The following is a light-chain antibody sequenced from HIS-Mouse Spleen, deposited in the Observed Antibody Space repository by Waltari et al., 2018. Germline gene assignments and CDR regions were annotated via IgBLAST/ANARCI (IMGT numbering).Light chain of an antibody. Sequence: DIVMTQSPDSLAVSLGERATINCKSSQRFLSSSNNKTYLAWYQQNPGQPPKLLIYWASTRGSGVPDRFSGSGSGTDFTLTISSLQAEDVEVYYCQQYYSTPYTFGQGTKLEIK. CDR1: QRFLSSSNNKTY. CDR3: QQYYSTPYT. V-gene: IGKV4-1*01. J-gene: IGKJ2*01. CDR2: WAS.